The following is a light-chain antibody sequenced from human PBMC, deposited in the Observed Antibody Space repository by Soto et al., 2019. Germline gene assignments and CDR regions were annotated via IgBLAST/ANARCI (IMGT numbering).Light chain of an antibody. J-gene: IGKJ2*01. CDR1: QSVSSY. CDR3: QQYSSSPYT. V-gene: IGKV3-20*01. Sequence: EIVLTQSPGTLSLSPGERATVSCRASQSVSSYLAWYQQKPGQAPRLLIYGASSRATGIPDRFSGSGSGTDFTLTISRLEPEDFAVYYCQQYSSSPYTFGQGTKLEIK. CDR2: GAS.